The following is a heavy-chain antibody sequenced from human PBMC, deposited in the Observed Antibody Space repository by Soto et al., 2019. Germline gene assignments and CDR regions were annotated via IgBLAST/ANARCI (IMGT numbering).Heavy chain of an antibody. CDR3: ATSLTATAFDI. J-gene: IGHJ3*02. D-gene: IGHD2-21*02. CDR2: MYWDDDK. Sequence: GPTLLNPTQTRTLSCTFSGFSRSTSGLAVGGIRQPPGKALEWLALMYWDDDKLYSPSMKGRLTITRDTSRNQVVRILTNIDSEDKATYYCATSLTATAFDIWGQGKMVT. CDR1: GFSRSTSGLA. V-gene: IGHV2-5*02.